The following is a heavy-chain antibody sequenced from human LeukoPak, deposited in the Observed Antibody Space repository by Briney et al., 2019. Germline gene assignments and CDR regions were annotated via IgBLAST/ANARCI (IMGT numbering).Heavy chain of an antibody. D-gene: IGHD2-2*01. V-gene: IGHV1-18*04. CDR1: GYTFTGYY. CDR3: ARVDPACGTSCAEFDY. Sequence: GASVKVSCKASGYTFTGYYMHWVRQAPGQGLEWMGWISAYNGNTNYAQKLQGRVTMTTDTSTSTAYMELRSLRSDDTAVYYCARVDPACGTSCAEFDYWGQGTLVTVSS. J-gene: IGHJ4*02. CDR2: ISAYNGNT.